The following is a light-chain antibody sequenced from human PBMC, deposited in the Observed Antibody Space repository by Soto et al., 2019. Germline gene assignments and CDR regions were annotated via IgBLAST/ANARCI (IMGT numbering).Light chain of an antibody. J-gene: IGKJ1*01. CDR3: QQYNDFWT. CDR2: DAS. CDR1: ENISKW. V-gene: IGKV1-5*01. Sequence: DIQMTQSPSTLSAAIGDRVTITCRASENISKWLAWYQHKPGKAPKLLLHDASNLESEVPSRFSGSGSGTEFTLTISSLQPDDFATYYCQQYNDFWTFGQGTKVDIK.